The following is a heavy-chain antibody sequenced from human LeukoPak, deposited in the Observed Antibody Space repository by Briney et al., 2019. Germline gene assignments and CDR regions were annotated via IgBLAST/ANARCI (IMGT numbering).Heavy chain of an antibody. CDR1: GYTFTSYG. D-gene: IGHD3-22*01. J-gene: IGHJ3*02. CDR2: ISAYNGNT. Sequence: ASVKVSCKASGYTFTSYGISWVRQAPGQGLEWMGWISAYNGNTNYAQKLQGRVTMTTDTSTSTAYMELRSLRSDDTAVYYCASLGKYYYDSSGSHGAFDIWGQGTMVTVSS. CDR3: ASLGKYYYDSSGSHGAFDI. V-gene: IGHV1-18*01.